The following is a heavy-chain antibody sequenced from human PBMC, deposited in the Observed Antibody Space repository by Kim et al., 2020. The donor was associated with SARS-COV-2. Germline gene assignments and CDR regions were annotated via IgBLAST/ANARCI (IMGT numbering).Heavy chain of an antibody. CDR3: ARESPYSSGYYFDY. V-gene: IGHV4-31*03. CDR2: IYYSGST. J-gene: IGHJ4*02. CDR1: GGSISSGGYY. Sequence: SETLSLTCTVSGGSISSGGYYWSWIRQHPGKGLEWIGYIYYSGSTYYNPSLKSRVTISVDTSKNQFSLKLSSVTAADTAVYYCARESPYSSGYYFDYWGQGTLVTVSS. D-gene: IGHD3-22*01.